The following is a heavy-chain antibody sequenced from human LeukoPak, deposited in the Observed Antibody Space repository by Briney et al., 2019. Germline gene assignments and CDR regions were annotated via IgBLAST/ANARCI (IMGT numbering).Heavy chain of an antibody. Sequence: SSETLSLTCAVYGGSFSGYYWSWIRQPPGKGLEWIGEINHSGSTNYNPSLKSRVTISVDTSKNQFSLKLSSVTAADTAVYYCARLSGSGSYVGFDPWGQGTLVTVSS. J-gene: IGHJ5*02. V-gene: IGHV4-34*01. CDR1: GGSFSGYY. D-gene: IGHD3-10*01. CDR2: INHSGST. CDR3: ARLSGSGSYVGFDP.